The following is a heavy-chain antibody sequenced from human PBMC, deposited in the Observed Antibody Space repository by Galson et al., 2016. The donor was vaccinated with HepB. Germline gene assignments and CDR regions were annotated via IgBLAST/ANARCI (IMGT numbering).Heavy chain of an antibody. V-gene: IGHV3-23*01. Sequence: SLRLSCAASGFTFSSYAMSWVRQAPGKGLEWVSTISGSGYNKYYADSVKGRFTISRDNSKNTLYLQMNSLRADDTAIYYCGQGSTAPAVWGKGTTVTVSS. CDR1: GFTFSSYA. CDR2: ISGSGYNK. CDR3: GQGSTAPAV. J-gene: IGHJ6*04. D-gene: IGHD2-2*01.